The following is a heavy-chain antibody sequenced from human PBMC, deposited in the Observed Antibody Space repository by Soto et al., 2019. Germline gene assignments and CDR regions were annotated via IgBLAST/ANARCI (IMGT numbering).Heavy chain of an antibody. CDR3: ARGGRDGFDI. CDR1: GGSISTYY. Sequence: QVQLQEAGPGLVKPSETLSLTCTVSGGSISTYYWNWIRQSAGKGLEWIGRVYISGSTNYHPSLKSRVAMSVDTSNNQFSLKVTSVTAADTAVYYCARGGRDGFDIWGQGTIVTVSS. J-gene: IGHJ3*02. CDR2: VYISGST. V-gene: IGHV4-4*07.